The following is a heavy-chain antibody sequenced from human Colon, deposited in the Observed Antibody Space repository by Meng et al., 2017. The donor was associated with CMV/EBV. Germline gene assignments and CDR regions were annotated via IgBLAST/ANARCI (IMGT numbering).Heavy chain of an antibody. V-gene: IGHV4-34*01. Sequence: SETLSLTCAVYGGSFSGYYWSWIRQPPGKGLEWIGEINHSGSTNYNPSLKSRVTISVDTSKNQFSLKLSSVTAADTAAYYCARTTRDGYCSSTSCYRRRGIFDYWGQGTLVTVSS. CDR3: ARTTRDGYCSSTSCYRRRGIFDY. J-gene: IGHJ4*02. D-gene: IGHD2-2*02. CDR1: GGSFSGYY. CDR2: INHSGST.